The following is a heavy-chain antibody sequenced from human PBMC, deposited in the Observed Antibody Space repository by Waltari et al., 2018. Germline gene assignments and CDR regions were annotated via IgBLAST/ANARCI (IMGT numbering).Heavy chain of an antibody. V-gene: IGHV1-2*02. Sequence: QVQLVQSGAEVKKPGASVKVSCKASGYTFTGYYMHWVRQAPGQGLEWMGWINPNSGGTNYAQKFQGRVTMTRDTSISTAYMELSRLRSDDTAVYYCARDFVKAAAGKRPPPIDYWGQGTLVTVSS. J-gene: IGHJ4*02. CDR3: ARDFVKAAAGKRPPPIDY. D-gene: IGHD6-13*01. CDR2: INPNSGGT. CDR1: GYTFTGYY.